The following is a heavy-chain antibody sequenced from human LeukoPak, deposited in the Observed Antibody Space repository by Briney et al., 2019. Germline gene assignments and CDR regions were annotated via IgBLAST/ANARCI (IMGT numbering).Heavy chain of an antibody. D-gene: IGHD2-21*02. J-gene: IGHJ4*02. CDR3: AREMVTAQRYFDY. CDR1: GFTFSSYE. Sequence: GGSLRLSCAASGFTFSSYEMSWVRQAPGKGLQWVSVVSRNGDATDYTGSVKGRLTISRDNSKNMVYLEMNSLRAEDTAIYYCAREMVTAQRYFDYWGQGTLVSVSS. CDR2: VSRNGDAT. V-gene: IGHV3-23*01.